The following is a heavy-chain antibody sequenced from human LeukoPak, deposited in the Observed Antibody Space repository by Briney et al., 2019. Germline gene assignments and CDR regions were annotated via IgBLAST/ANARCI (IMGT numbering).Heavy chain of an antibody. CDR3: ARTFSDYDSSGYYYTLDY. CDR1: GFTFSYYW. D-gene: IGHD3-22*01. J-gene: IGHJ4*02. V-gene: IGHV3-7*04. Sequence: QPGGSLRLSCAASGFTFSYYWMSWVRQAPGKGLEWVANIKQDGSEKYYVDSVKGRFTISRDNAQNSLSLQMNSLRDEDTAVYYCARTFSDYDSSGYYYTLDYWGQGTLVTVSS. CDR2: IKQDGSEK.